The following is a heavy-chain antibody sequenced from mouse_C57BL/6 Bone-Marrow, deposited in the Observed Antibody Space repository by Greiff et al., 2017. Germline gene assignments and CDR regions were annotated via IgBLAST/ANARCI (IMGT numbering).Heavy chain of an antibody. CDR2: IWTGGGT. J-gene: IGHJ4*01. Sequence: VQLKQPGPGLVAPSQSLSITCTVSGFSLTSYAISWVRQPPGKGLEWLGVIWTGGGTNNNSALLSTLSISKANTKSQVVSKMNSLQTDGTAMYYCARKGAMDYWGQGTSVTVSS. CDR1: GFSLTSYA. CDR3: ARKGAMDY. V-gene: IGHV2-9-1*01.